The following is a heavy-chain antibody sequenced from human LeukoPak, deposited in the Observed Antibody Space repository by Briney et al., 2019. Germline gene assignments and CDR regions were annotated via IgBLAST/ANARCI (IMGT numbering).Heavy chain of an antibody. CDR2: IYYSGST. CDR1: GGSISSYY. J-gene: IGHJ4*02. V-gene: IGHV4-59*01. CDR3: ASYDFWSGYSTGGALDY. D-gene: IGHD3-3*01. Sequence: PSETLSLTCTVSGGSISSYYWSWIRQPPGKGLEWIGYIYYSGSTNYNPSLKSRVTISVDTSKNQFSLELSSVTAADTAVYYCASYDFWSGYSTGGALDYWGQGTLVTVSS.